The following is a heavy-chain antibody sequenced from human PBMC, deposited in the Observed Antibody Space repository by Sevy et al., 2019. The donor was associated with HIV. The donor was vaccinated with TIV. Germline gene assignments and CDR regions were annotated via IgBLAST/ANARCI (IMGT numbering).Heavy chain of an antibody. J-gene: IGHJ4*02. CDR2: RSYDGSNK. CDR3: AKDPNDYGDYVRTAGFDY. Sequence: GGSLRLSCAASGFTFSSYGMHWVRQAPGKGLEWVAVRSYDGSNKYYADSVKGRFTISRDNSKNTLYLQMNSLRAEDTAVYYCAKDPNDYGDYVRTAGFDYWGQGTLVTVSS. D-gene: IGHD4-17*01. CDR1: GFTFSSYG. V-gene: IGHV3-30*18.